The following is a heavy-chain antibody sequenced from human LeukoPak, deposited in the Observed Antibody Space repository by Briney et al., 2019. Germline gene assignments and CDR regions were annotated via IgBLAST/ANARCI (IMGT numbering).Heavy chain of an antibody. CDR1: GGTFSSYA. D-gene: IGHD2-2*01. V-gene: IGHV1-69*04. CDR2: IIPIFGIA. J-gene: IGHJ5*02. CDR3: ARNSRYQLLWDWFDP. Sequence: GASVKVSCKASGGTFSSYAISWVRQAPGQGLEWMGRIIPIFGIANYAQKFQGRVTITADKSTSTAYMELSSLRSEDTAVYYCARNSRYQLLWDWFDPWGQGTLVTVSS.